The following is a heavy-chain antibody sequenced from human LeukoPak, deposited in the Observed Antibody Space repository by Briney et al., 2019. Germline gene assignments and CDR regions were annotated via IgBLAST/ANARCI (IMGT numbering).Heavy chain of an antibody. V-gene: IGHV3-30*02. CDR3: AKAFTPRYSSGRSVYYYYYMDV. D-gene: IGHD6-19*01. CDR2: IRYDGSNK. Sequence: GGSLRLSCAASGFTFSSYGMHWVRQAPGKGLEWVAFIRYDGSNKYYADSVKGRFTISRDNSKNTLYLQMNSLRAEDTAVYYCAKAFTPRYSSGRSVYYYYYMDVWGKGTTVTISS. CDR1: GFTFSSYG. J-gene: IGHJ6*03.